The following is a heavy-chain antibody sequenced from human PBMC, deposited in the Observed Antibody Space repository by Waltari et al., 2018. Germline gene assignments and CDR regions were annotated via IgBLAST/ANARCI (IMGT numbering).Heavy chain of an antibody. V-gene: IGHV1-69*14. CDR2: IIPIFGTA. CDR1: GGTFSSYA. D-gene: IGHD6-13*01. J-gene: IGHJ5*02. Sequence: QVQLVQSGAEVKKPGSSVKVSCKASGGTFSSYAISWVRQAPGQGLEWMGGIIPIFGTANYAQKFQGRVTITADKSTSTAYMELSSLRSEDTAVYYCAREGPSMTAAGLNWFDPWGQGTLVTVSS. CDR3: AREGPSMTAAGLNWFDP.